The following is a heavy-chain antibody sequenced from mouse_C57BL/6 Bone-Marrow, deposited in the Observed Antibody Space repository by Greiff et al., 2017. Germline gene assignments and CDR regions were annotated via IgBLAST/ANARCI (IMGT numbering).Heavy chain of an antibody. V-gene: IGHV1-7*01. D-gene: IGHD2-3*01. J-gene: IGHJ2*01. CDR2: INPSSGYT. CDR1: GYTFTSYW. Sequence: QVHVKQSGAELAKPGASVKLSCKASGYTFTSYWMHWVKQRPGQGLEWIGYINPSSGYTKYNQKFKDKATLTADKSSSTAYMQLSSLTYEDSAVYYCARPYDGYYGFDDWGQGTTLTVSS. CDR3: ARPYDGYYGFDD.